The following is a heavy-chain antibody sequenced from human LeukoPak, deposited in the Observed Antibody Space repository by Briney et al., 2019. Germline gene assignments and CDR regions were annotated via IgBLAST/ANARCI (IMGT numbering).Heavy chain of an antibody. CDR2: IYYSGST. D-gene: IGHD6-13*01. J-gene: IGHJ6*02. V-gene: IGHV4-59*01. CDR1: GGSISSYY. Sequence: SETLSLTCTVSGGSISSYYWSWIRQPPGKGLEWIGYIYYSGSTNYNPSLKSRVTISVDTSKNQFSLKLSSVTAADTAVYYCVRVGSSWYGHYYGMDVWGQGTTVTVSS. CDR3: VRVGSSWYGHYYGMDV.